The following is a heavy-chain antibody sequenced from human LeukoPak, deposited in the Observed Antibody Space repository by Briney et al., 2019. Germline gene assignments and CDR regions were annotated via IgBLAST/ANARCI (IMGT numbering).Heavy chain of an antibody. Sequence: PGGSLRLSCAASGLTFSSYWMSWVRQTPGKGLEWVANIKQDGSEKYYVDSVKGRFTISRDNAKNSIYLQMNSLRAEDTAVYYCARSILRXLADPWGQGTLVTVSS. CDR3: ARSILRXLADP. CDR1: GLTFSSYW. CDR2: IKQDGSEK. D-gene: IGHD3-3*01. V-gene: IGHV3-7*03. J-gene: IGHJ5*02.